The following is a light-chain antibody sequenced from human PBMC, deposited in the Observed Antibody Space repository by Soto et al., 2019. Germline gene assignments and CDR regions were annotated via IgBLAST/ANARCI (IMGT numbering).Light chain of an antibody. CDR1: QSISSW. J-gene: IGKJ1*01. V-gene: IGKV1-5*03. CDR2: KAS. Sequence: DIQMTQSPSTLSASVGDRVTITCRASQSISSWLAWYQQKPGKAPKPLIYKASSLESGVPSRFSGSGSGTEFTLTISRLQTDDFATYYCQHYDSYPWTFGQGTKVEIK. CDR3: QHYDSYPWT.